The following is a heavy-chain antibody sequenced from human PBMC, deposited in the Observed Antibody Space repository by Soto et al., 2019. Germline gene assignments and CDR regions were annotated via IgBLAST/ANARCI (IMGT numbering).Heavy chain of an antibody. D-gene: IGHD5-18*01. Sequence: PGVSLRLSCAVCGFTVRSNYMSWVRQAPGKGLGWFSVIYIGGTTYXSDSVKGRXXISRDISENSVXLQMNXLRAEDTAVYYCHGYGYWCQGTLVTXSS. V-gene: IGHV3-53*01. CDR2: IYIGGTT. CDR3: HGYGY. CDR1: GFTVRSNY. J-gene: IGHJ4*02.